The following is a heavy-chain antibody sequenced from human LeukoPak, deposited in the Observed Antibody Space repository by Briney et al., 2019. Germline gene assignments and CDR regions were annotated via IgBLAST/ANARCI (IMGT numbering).Heavy chain of an antibody. J-gene: IGHJ6*03. CDR1: GFIFTSSA. CDR3: AADPYGLGRFKPYYYMDV. D-gene: IGHD3-10*01. CDR2: IVVGSGNT. V-gene: IGHV1-58*02. Sequence: GASVKVSCKASGFIFTSSAMQWVRQARGQRLEWIGWIVVGSGNTNYAQKFQERVTITSDMSTSTAYMELSSLRSEDTAVYYCAADPYGLGRFKPYYYMDVWGKGTTVTVSS.